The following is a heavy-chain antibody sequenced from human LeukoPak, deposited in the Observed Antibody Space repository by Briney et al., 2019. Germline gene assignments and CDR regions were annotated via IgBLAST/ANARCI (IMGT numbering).Heavy chain of an antibody. CDR3: ARNPVAGTAYWYFDL. CDR1: GYSFTSYW. D-gene: IGHD6-19*01. CDR2: IYPDDSDT. V-gene: IGHV5-51*03. J-gene: IGHJ2*01. Sequence: GESLTISCTASGYSFTSYWIGWVRQMPGKGLEWMALIYPDDSDTRYSPSFQGQVTISADKSISTAYLQWSSLKASDTAMYYCARNPVAGTAYWYFDLWGRGTLVTVSS.